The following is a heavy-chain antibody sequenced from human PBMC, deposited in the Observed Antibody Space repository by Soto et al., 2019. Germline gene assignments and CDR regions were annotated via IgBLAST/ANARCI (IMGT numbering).Heavy chain of an antibody. CDR1: GGSFSGSY. V-gene: IGHV4-34*01. D-gene: IGHD6-19*01. CDR2: INPSGST. Sequence: SETLSLTCAVYGGSFSGSYWNWIRQPPGKGLEWMGEINPSGSTNYNPSLKSRVTISVDTSKNQFSLKLSSVTAADSAVYYCARVVGSSGWYYGSFDIWGPGTMVT. CDR3: ARVVGSSGWYYGSFDI. J-gene: IGHJ3*02.